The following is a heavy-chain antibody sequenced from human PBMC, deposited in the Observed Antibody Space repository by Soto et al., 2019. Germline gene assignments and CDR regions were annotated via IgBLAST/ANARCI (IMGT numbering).Heavy chain of an antibody. CDR2: INHSGST. D-gene: IGHD6-13*01. J-gene: IGHJ6*02. CDR3: ARVPEQLSLGMDV. V-gene: IGHV4-34*01. Sequence: SETLSLTCAVYGGSFSGYYWSWIRQPPGKGLEWIGEINHSGSTNYNPSLKSRVTISVDTSKNQFSLKLSSVTAADTAVYYCARVPEQLSLGMDVWGQGTTVTVS. CDR1: GGSFSGYY.